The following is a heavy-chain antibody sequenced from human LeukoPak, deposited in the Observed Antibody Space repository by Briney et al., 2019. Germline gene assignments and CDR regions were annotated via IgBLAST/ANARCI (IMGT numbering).Heavy chain of an antibody. J-gene: IGHJ4*02. V-gene: IGHV1-18*01. D-gene: IGHD6-13*01. CDR2: ISAYNGNT. Sequence: ASVKVSCKASGYTFTSYGISWVRQAPGQGLEWMGWISAYNGNTNYAQKLQGRVTMTTDTSTSTAYMELRSLRSDDTAVYYRARDPGIAAAGTNSDWGQGTLVTVSS. CDR1: GYTFTSYG. CDR3: ARDPGIAAAGTNSD.